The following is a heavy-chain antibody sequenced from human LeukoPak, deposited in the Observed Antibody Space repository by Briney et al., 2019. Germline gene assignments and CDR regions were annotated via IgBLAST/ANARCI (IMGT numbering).Heavy chain of an antibody. D-gene: IGHD3-10*01. V-gene: IGHV4-31*03. CDR2: IYYSGGT. Sequence: PSETLSLTCTVSGGSINSGGYYWSWIRQHPGKGLEWIGYIYYSGGTYYNPSLKSRVTISVDTSKNQFSLKLSSVTAADTAVYHCARGPPLLWFGELKEFWFDPWGQGTLVTVSS. J-gene: IGHJ5*02. CDR3: ARGPPLLWFGELKEFWFDP. CDR1: GGSINSGGYY.